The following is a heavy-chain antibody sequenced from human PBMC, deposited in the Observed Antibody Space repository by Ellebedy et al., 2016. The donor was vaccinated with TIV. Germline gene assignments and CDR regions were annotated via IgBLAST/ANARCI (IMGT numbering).Heavy chain of an antibody. D-gene: IGHD1-26*01. CDR1: GFTLRTYC. V-gene: IGHV3-30*18. Sequence: PGGSLRLSCAASGFTLRTYCTHWVRQAPGKGPAWVAFISDDGTEKYYADSVKGRFTISRDISKNTFDLHMNSLRADDTAVYFCAEEGGPSRGASGMDVWGQGTTVSVSS. CDR3: AEEGGPSRGASGMDV. CDR2: ISDDGTEK. J-gene: IGHJ6*02.